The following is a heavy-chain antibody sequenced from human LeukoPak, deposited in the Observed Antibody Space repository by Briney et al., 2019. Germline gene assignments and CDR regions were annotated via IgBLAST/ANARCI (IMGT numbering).Heavy chain of an antibody. CDR1: GGSFSGYY. J-gene: IGHJ6*03. CDR2: INHSGST. D-gene: IGHD1-14*01. Sequence: SETLSLTCAVYGGSFSGYYWSWIRQPPGKGLEWIGEINHSGSTNYNPSLKSRVTISVDTSKNQFSLKLSSVTAADTAVYYCARGLTGRLAYRYYYYMDVWGKGTTVTVSS. V-gene: IGHV4-34*01. CDR3: ARGLTGRLAYRYYYYMDV.